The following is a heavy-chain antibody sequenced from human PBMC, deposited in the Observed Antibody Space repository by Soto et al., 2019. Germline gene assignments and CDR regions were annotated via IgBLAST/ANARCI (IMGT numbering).Heavy chain of an antibody. V-gene: IGHV1-69*06. CDR3: ARDPIAAAGSYYYYGMDV. CDR1: GGTFSSYA. CDR2: IIPIFGTA. D-gene: IGHD6-13*01. Sequence: SVKVSCNASGGTFSSYAISWVRQAPVQGLEWMGGIIPIFGTANYAQKFQGRVTITADKSTSTAYMELSSLRSEDTAVYYCARDPIAAAGSYYYYGMDVWGQGTTVTVSS. J-gene: IGHJ6*02.